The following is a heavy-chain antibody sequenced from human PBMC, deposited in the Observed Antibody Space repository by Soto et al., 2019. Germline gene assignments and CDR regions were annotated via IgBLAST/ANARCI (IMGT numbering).Heavy chain of an antibody. CDR2: IIPIFGTA. CDR1: GGTFSSYA. V-gene: IGHV1-69*01. Sequence: QVQLVQSGAEVKKPGSSVKVSCKASGGTFSSYAISWVRQAPGQGLEWMGGIIPIFGTANYAQKFQGRVTIPAYESTRTADMELSSLRSEDTAVYYCARGSNYYDSSGYTVGAHYYYYYGMDVWGQGTTVTVSS. J-gene: IGHJ6*02. D-gene: IGHD3-22*01. CDR3: ARGSNYYDSSGYTVGAHYYYYYGMDV.